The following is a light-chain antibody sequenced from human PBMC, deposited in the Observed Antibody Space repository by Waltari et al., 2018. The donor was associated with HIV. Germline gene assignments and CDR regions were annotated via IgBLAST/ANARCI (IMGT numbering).Light chain of an antibody. V-gene: IGLV3-1*01. CDR2: QNG. CDR3: QAWDSSTVI. J-gene: IGLJ2*01. CDR1: NLGDKY. Sequence: SYDLTQPPSVSVSPGQTASITCSGHNLGDKYASWYQQRTGQSPGLVSYQNGKRPSGIPERFSGSNSGNTATLTISGTQAMDEADYYCQAWDSSTVIFGGGTKLTVL.